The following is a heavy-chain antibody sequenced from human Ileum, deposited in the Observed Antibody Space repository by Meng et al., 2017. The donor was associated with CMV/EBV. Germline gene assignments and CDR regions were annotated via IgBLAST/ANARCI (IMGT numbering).Heavy chain of an antibody. Sequence: GGFLRPSCVVPGFSLSGYLMSWVRQPPRKGLEWLGNIIHGGSETNYLASVRGRFTRSRDNARSTVFLQMNNMRDDDTAVYYCTRDEGEVVNWRFHYWGPGTLVTVSS. CDR1: GFSLSGYL. CDR3: TRDEGEVVNWRFHY. CDR2: IIHGGSET. D-gene: IGHD1-20*01. V-gene: IGHV3-7*01. J-gene: IGHJ4*02.